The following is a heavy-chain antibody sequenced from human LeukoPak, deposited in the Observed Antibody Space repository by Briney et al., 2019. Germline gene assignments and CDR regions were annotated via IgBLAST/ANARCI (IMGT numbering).Heavy chain of an antibody. Sequence: GGSLRLSCAASGFTFSSYEMNWVRQAPGKGLEWVSYISSSGSTIYYADSVKGRFTISRDNSKNTLYLQMNSLRAEDTAVYYCAKWYYYGSGSYFDYWGQGTLVTVSS. D-gene: IGHD3-10*01. CDR1: GFTFSSYE. J-gene: IGHJ4*02. CDR2: ISSSGSTI. V-gene: IGHV3-48*03. CDR3: AKWYYYGSGSYFDY.